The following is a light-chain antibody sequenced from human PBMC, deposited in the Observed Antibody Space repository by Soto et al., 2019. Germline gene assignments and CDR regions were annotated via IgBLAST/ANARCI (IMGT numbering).Light chain of an antibody. CDR3: QHYGRSPPIN. J-gene: IGKJ5*01. CDR2: GAS. V-gene: IGKV3-20*01. CDR1: QSVSSSY. Sequence: EIVLTQSPGTLSLSPGERATLSCRASQSVSSSYLAWYQQKPGQAPRLLIYGASSRATGIPDRFSGSGSGTDFTLTISRLESEDFAVYYCQHYGRSPPINFGQGTRLE.